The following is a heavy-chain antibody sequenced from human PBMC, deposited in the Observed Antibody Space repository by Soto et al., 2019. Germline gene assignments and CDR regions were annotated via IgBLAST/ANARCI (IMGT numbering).Heavy chain of an antibody. CDR1: GYTFTSYD. Sequence: QVHLVQSGAEVRKPGASVKVSCKASGYTFTSYDINWVRQATGQGLEWMGWMNPNSGNTAYAQKSQGRVTMTRNTSISPAPMELHSLRSDATAVYYCARERTRGFDPWGQGTLVTVSS. J-gene: IGHJ5*02. CDR3: ARERTRGFDP. V-gene: IGHV1-8*01. CDR2: MNPNSGNT.